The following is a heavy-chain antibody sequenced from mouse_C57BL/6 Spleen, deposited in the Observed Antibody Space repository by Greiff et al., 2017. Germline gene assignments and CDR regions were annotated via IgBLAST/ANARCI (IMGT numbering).Heavy chain of an antibody. V-gene: IGHV2-9-1*01. D-gene: IGHD1-1*01. J-gene: IGHJ4*01. CDR2: IWTGGGT. Sequence: VHLVESGPGLVAPSQSLSITCTVSGFSLTSYAISWVRQPPGKGLEWLGVIWTGGGTNYNSALKSRLSISKDNSKSQVFLKMNSLQTDDTARYYCARSDGYYYGSSYYYAMGYWGQGTSVTVSS. CDR1: GFSLTSYA. CDR3: ARSDGYYYGSSYYYAMGY.